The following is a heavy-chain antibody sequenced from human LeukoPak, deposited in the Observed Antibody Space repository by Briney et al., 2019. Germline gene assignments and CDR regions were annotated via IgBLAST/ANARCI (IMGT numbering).Heavy chain of an antibody. J-gene: IGHJ4*02. CDR1: GYTFTSYG. CDR3: ARGRDYDFWSGYSPPDY. V-gene: IGHV1-18*01. Sequence: ASVKVSCKASGYTFTSYGISWVRQAPGQGLEWIGWIIAYNGNTNYAQKLQGRVTMTTDTSTSTAYMELRSLRSDDTAVYYCARGRDYDFWSGYSPPDYWGQGTLVTVSS. D-gene: IGHD3-3*01. CDR2: IIAYNGNT.